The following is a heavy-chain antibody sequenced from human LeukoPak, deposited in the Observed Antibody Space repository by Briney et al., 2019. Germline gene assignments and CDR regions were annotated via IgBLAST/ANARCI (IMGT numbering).Heavy chain of an antibody. CDR3: AILYASSGYYYFDC. Sequence: SETLSLTCAVYGGSFSGYYWSWIRQPPGKGPEWIGEINHSGNINYNPSLKSRVSISKDTSKNQFSLKLSSVTAADTAVYYCAILYASSGYYYFDCWGQGTLVTVSS. D-gene: IGHD3-22*01. CDR2: INHSGNI. J-gene: IGHJ4*02. V-gene: IGHV4-34*01. CDR1: GGSFSGYY.